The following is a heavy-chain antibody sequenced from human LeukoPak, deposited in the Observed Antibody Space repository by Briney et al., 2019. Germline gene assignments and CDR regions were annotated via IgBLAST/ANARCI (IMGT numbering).Heavy chain of an antibody. CDR1: GGYISSFY. Sequence: PSETLSLTCTVSGGYISSFYWTWIRQPPGKGLEWIGNVYESGSTNYNPSLTSRVTISVDTSKNQFSLKLSSVTAADTAVYYCARDDSSSVGSFDPWGQGTLVTVSS. CDR3: ARDDSSSVGSFDP. D-gene: IGHD3-22*01. J-gene: IGHJ5*02. V-gene: IGHV4-59*12. CDR2: VYESGST.